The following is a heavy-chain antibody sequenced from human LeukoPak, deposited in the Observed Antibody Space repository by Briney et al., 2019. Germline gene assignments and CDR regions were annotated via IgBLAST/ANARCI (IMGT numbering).Heavy chain of an antibody. Sequence: SETLSLTCAVYGGSFSGYYWSWIRQPPGKGLEWIGEINHSGSTNYNPSLKSRVAISLDTSKNQFSLKLSSVTAADTAVYYCAVDTAKYYFDYWGQGTLVTVSS. CDR3: AVDTAKYYFDY. J-gene: IGHJ4*02. V-gene: IGHV4-34*01. D-gene: IGHD5-18*01. CDR1: GGSFSGYY. CDR2: INHSGST.